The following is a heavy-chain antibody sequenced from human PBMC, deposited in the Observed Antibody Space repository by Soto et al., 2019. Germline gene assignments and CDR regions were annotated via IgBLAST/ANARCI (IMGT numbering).Heavy chain of an antibody. CDR2: IYPGDSDT. D-gene: IGHD4-4*01. V-gene: IGHV5-51*01. CDR1: GYSFATNW. J-gene: IGHJ4*02. CDR3: ARQGDGYSYLDY. Sequence: PGESLKISCKGSGYSFATNWIAWVRQMPGKGLEWMGIIYPGDSDTRYSPSFQGQVTISADKSITTAYLQWSSLKASDTAIYYCARQGDGYSYLDYWGQGTLVTVSS.